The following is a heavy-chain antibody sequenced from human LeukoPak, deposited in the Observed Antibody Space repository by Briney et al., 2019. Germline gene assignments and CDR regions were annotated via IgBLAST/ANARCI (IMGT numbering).Heavy chain of an antibody. CDR3: ARGLQYNGAFDI. Sequence: PGGSLRLSCAASRFTFSSYPMNWVRQAPGKGLEWVSSISSTSAFIFYADSVKGRFTMSRDNAKNSLYLQMNSLRAEDTAVYYCARGLQYNGAFDIWGQGTMVTVSS. J-gene: IGHJ3*02. D-gene: IGHD1-1*01. CDR1: RFTFSSYP. V-gene: IGHV3-21*01. CDR2: ISSTSAFI.